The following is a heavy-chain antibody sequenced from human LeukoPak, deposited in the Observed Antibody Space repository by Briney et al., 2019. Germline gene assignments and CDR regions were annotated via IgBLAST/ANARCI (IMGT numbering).Heavy chain of an antibody. J-gene: IGHJ6*03. CDR1: GGTFSSYA. Sequence: ASVKVSCKASGGTFSSYAISWVRQAPGQGLEWMGWINPNSGGTNYAQKFQGRVTMTRDTSISTAYMELSRLRSDDTAVYYCGREGVVVATSNYYYYMDVWGKGTTVTVSS. CDR2: INPNSGGT. CDR3: GREGVVVATSNYYYYMDV. D-gene: IGHD5-12*01. V-gene: IGHV1-2*02.